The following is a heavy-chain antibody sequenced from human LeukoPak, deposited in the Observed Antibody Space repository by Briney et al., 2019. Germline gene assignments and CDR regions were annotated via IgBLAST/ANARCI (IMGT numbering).Heavy chain of an antibody. Sequence: SVKVSCTASGVTFSSYAISWVRQAPGQGLEWMGGIIPIFGTANYAQKFKGRVTITADESTSTAYMELSSLRSEGTAVYFCASAPRYSSSWPNNWFEPCGERTLVTVSS. D-gene: IGHD6-13*01. CDR3: ASAPRYSSSWPNNWFEP. V-gene: IGHV1-69*13. J-gene: IGHJ5*02. CDR1: GVTFSSYA. CDR2: IIPIFGTA.